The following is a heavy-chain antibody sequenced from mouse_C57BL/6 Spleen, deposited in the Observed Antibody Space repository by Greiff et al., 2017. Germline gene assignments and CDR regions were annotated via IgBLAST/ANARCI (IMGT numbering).Heavy chain of an antibody. J-gene: IGHJ3*01. CDR3: ARGGDRSSGPWFAY. CDR1: GYTFTSYW. D-gene: IGHD3-2*02. V-gene: IGHV1-55*01. CDR2: IYPGSGST. Sequence: QVQLQQPGAELVKPGASVKMSCKASGYTFTSYWITWVKQRPGQGLEWIGDIYPGSGSTNYNEKFKSKATLTVDTSSSTAYMQLSSLTSEDSAVYYCARGGDRSSGPWFAYWGQGTLVTVSA.